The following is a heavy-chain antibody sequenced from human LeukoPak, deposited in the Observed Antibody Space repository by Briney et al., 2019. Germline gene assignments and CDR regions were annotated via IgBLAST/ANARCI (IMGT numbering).Heavy chain of an antibody. V-gene: IGHV3-23*01. Sequence: GGSLRLSCAASGFTFSSYAMSWVRQAPGKGLEWVSAISGSGGSTYYADSVKGRFTISRDNSKNTLYLQMNSLRAEDTAVYYCAKDSRLGANYYYYYYMDVWGKGTTVTVSS. CDR3: AKDSRLGANYYYYYYMDV. CDR1: GFTFSSYA. CDR2: ISGSGGST. J-gene: IGHJ6*03.